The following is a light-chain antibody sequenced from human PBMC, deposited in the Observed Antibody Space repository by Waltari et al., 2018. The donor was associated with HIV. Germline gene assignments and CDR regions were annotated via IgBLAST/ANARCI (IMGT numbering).Light chain of an antibody. Sequence: DIGMTQSPDSLAVSLGGRAATNCKSSQSVLYSFTNKNYLAWFQQKPGQPPNLLIDWASTRASGVPDRFSGSGSGTDFTLTISSLQAEDVAVYYCQQYYSLPITFGQGTRLEIK. J-gene: IGKJ5*01. CDR2: WAS. V-gene: IGKV4-1*01. CDR3: QQYYSLPIT. CDR1: QSVLYSFTNKNY.